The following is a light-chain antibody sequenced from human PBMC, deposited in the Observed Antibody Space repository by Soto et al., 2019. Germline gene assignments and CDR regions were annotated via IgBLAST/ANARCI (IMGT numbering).Light chain of an antibody. V-gene: IGLV2-14*01. CDR1: SSDVGADNY. CDR2: DVS. CDR3: SSYTGGSTYVV. J-gene: IGLJ2*01. Sequence: QSALTQPASVSGSPGQSITISCTGTSSDVGADNYVSWYQQHPGKAPKLMIYDVSNRPSGVSNRFSGSKSANTASLTISGLQAEHEADYDSSSYTGGSTYVVFGGGTKLTVL.